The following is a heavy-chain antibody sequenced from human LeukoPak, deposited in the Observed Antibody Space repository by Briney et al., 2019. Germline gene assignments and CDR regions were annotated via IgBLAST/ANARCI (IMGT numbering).Heavy chain of an antibody. D-gene: IGHD3-22*01. CDR2: INPNSGGT. V-gene: IGHV1-2*04. CDR1: GYTFTGYN. J-gene: IGHJ4*02. CDR3: ARDHSSGYHPYFDY. Sequence: ASVKVSCKASGYTFTGYNIHWVRQAPGQGLEWMGWINPNSGGTNYAQKFQGWVTMTRDTSISTAYMELSSLRSEDTAVYYCARDHSSGYHPYFDYWGQGTLVTVSS.